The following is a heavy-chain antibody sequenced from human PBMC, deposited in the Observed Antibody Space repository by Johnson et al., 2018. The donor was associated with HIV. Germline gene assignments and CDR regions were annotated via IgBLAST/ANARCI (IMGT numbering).Heavy chain of an antibody. D-gene: IGHD1-26*01. CDR3: ARSLKWELGLPDWDAFDI. Sequence: VQLVESGGGVVRPGGSLRLSCAAYGFTFDDYGMSWVRQAPGKGLEWVSGINWDGGRTGYADSVKCRFSTSRDNARNSLDLQMNSLSAEDTALYYCARSLKWELGLPDWDAFDIWGQGTMVTVSS. J-gene: IGHJ3*02. CDR2: INWDGGRT. CDR1: GFTFDDYG. V-gene: IGHV3-20*04.